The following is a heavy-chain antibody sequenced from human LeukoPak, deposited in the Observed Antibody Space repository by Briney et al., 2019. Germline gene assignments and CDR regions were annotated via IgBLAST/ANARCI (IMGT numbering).Heavy chain of an antibody. Sequence: SGPTLVKPTQALTLTCTFSGFSLSTSGVGVGWIRQPPGKTLEWLALIYWDDDKRYSPSLKSRLTITKDTSKNQVVLTMTNMDPVDTATYYCAHTRLWFGELHFDYWGQGTLVTVSS. V-gene: IGHV2-5*02. CDR2: IYWDDDK. CDR1: GFSLSTSGVG. J-gene: IGHJ4*02. D-gene: IGHD3-10*01. CDR3: AHTRLWFGELHFDY.